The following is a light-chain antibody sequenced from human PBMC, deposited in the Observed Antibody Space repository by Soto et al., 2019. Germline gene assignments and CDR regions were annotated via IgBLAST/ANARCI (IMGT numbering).Light chain of an antibody. V-gene: IGKV1-39*01. CDR2: AAY. J-gene: IGKJ1*01. Sequence: DLQMPPSTSTRSASVGDRVPITGRARPSISRWLAWYQQTPGKAPKLLIYAAYSLQSGVPSRFSGSGSGTDFTLTISSLQTQHFETYSCQQSYNSHPTFGQGTK. CDR3: QQSYNSHPT. CDR1: PSISRW.